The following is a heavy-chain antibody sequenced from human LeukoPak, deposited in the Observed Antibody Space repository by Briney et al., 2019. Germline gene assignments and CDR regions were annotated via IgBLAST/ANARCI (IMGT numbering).Heavy chain of an antibody. J-gene: IGHJ5*02. CDR1: GGSFSGYY. V-gene: IGHV4-34*01. CDR3: ARATRHDYVWGSYRFPYNWFDP. Sequence: PSETLSLTCAVYGGSFSGYYWSWIRQPPGKGLEWIGEINHSGSTNYNPSLKSRVTISVDTSKNQFSLKLSSVTAADTAVYYCARATRHDYVWGSYRFPYNWFDPWGQGTLVTVSS. CDR2: INHSGST. D-gene: IGHD3-16*02.